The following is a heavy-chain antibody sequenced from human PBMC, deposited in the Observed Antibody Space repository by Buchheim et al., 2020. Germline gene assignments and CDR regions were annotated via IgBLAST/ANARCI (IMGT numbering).Heavy chain of an antibody. CDR3: VKGIASRGGPMDV. Sequence: EVQLVESGGGLVQPGGSLRLSCAASGFTFSSYWMHWVRQVPGRGLVWVSRISGDGSSTSYADSVKGRFTISRDNAKSTLYLQMNRLRAEDTAVYYCVKGIASRGGPMDVWGKGTT. D-gene: IGHD6-6*01. V-gene: IGHV3-74*01. J-gene: IGHJ6*03. CDR2: ISGDGSST. CDR1: GFTFSSYW.